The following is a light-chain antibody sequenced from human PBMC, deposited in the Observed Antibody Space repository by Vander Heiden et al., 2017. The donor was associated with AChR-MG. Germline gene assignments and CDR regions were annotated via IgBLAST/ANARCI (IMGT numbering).Light chain of an antibody. Sequence: NFMLTQPHSGSESPGKTVTISCTRSSGGIASNYVQWYQQRPGSAPTTVIYEDNQRPSGVPDRFSGSIDSSSNSASLTISGLKTEDEADYYCQSYDSSNPVVFGGGTKLTVL. CDR2: EDN. CDR3: QSYDSSNPVV. V-gene: IGLV6-57*04. J-gene: IGLJ2*01. CDR1: SGGIASNY.